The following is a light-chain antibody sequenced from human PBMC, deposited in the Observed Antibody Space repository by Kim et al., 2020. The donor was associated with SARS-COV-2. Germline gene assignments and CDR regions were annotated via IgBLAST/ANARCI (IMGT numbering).Light chain of an antibody. CDR2: ANN. CDR1: SSNIGADFD. V-gene: IGLV1-40*03. Sequence: QRVTISCTGTSSNIGADFDVHWYQHRPGTTPKLLIFANNNRPSGAPDRLSASKSGASASLVITGLQAEDEADYYCQSYDSSLSGWVFGGGTQLNVL. J-gene: IGLJ3*02. CDR3: QSYDSSLSGWV.